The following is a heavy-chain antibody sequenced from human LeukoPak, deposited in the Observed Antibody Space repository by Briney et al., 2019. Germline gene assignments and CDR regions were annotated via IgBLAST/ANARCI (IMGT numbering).Heavy chain of an antibody. Sequence: GGSLRLSCAASGFTFSSYWMHWVRQAPGKGLVWVSRINTDGSSTNYADSVKGRFTISRDNAKNTLSLQMNSLRAEDAAVYYCARDGGSIYYFDNWGQGTLVTVSS. V-gene: IGHV3-74*01. CDR1: GFTFSSYW. D-gene: IGHD6-13*01. CDR2: INTDGSST. CDR3: ARDGGSIYYFDN. J-gene: IGHJ4*02.